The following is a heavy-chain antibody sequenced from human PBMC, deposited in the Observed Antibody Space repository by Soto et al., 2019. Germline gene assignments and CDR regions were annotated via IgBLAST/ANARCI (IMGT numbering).Heavy chain of an antibody. J-gene: IGHJ6*02. D-gene: IGHD2-2*01. CDR2: IKQDGSEK. V-gene: IGHV3-7*04. Sequence: EGRLVESGGGLVQPGGSLRLSCAASGFSFSRYWMSWVRQAPGKGLEWVANIKQDGSEKEYVDSVKGRFTISRDNAKNSLYLQMNSLRVEDTAVYYCARGMPSAYGMDVWGQGATVTVSS. CDR1: GFSFSRYW. CDR3: ARGMPSAYGMDV.